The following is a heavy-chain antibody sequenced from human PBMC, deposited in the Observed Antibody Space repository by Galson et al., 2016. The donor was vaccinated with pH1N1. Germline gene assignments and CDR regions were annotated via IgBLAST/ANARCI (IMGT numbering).Heavy chain of an antibody. Sequence: CAISGDSVSSSSYTWNWIRQSPRRGLEWLGRIYHMSKGYYEYAPSLQGRLRISPDTSSNQMSLHLNSVTLDDAAVYYCAREVWLRRGDYIDHWGQGSLVPVSS. CDR2: IYHMSKGYY. CDR1: GDSVSSSSYT. V-gene: IGHV6-1*01. CDR3: AREVWLRRGDYIDH. D-gene: IGHD3-3*01. J-gene: IGHJ4*02.